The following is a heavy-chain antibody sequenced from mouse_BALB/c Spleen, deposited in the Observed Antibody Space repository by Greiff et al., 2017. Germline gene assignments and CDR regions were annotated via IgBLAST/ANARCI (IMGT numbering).Heavy chain of an antibody. CDR2: INPSNGGT. J-gene: IGHJ2*01. V-gene: IGHV1S81*02. CDR1: GYTFTSYY. D-gene: IGHD1-1*01. CDR3: TRNYYGSYYFDF. Sequence: VKLQQSGAELVKPGASVKLSCKASGYTFTSYYMYWVKQRPGQGLEWIGEINPSNGGTNFNEKFKSKATLTVDKSSSTAYMQLSSLTSEDSAVCYCTRNYYGSYYFDFWGQGTTLTVSS.